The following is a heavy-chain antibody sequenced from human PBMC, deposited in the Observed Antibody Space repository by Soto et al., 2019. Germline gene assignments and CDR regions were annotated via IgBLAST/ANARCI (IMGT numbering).Heavy chain of an antibody. J-gene: IGHJ6*02. CDR3: ARDKDRPQLGGNYYYIMDV. V-gene: IGHV1-69*12. Sequence: QVQVVQSGAEVKKPGSSVKVSCKASGGTFSTAAISWVRQAAGQGLEWMGGIMPIFRTADYAQKFQGRVTITADESTSTAYLELSSLRSEDTAVYYCARDKDRPQLGGNYYYIMDVWGQGTTVTVSS. CDR2: IMPIFRTA. D-gene: IGHD3-3*02. CDR1: GGTFSTAA.